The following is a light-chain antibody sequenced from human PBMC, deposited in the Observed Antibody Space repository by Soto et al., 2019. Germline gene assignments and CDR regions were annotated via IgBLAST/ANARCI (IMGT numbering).Light chain of an antibody. CDR1: SSNIGSNY. V-gene: IGLV1-47*01. CDR3: AAWDDSLSGKV. J-gene: IGLJ2*01. CDR2: RNN. Sequence: QSVLTQPPSASGTPGQRVTISCSGSSSNIGSNYVYWYQQLPGTAPKLLIYRNNQRPSGVPDRFSGSKSGTSASLAISGLRSDDEAEYYCAAWDDSLSGKVFGGWTKLTVL.